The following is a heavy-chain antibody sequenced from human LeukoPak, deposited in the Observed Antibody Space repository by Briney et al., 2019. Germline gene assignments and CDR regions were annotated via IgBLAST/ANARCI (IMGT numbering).Heavy chain of an antibody. J-gene: IGHJ4*02. Sequence: KPSETLSLSCTVSGVSISSYYWSWIRQPPGKGLEWIGYIYYSGSTNYNPSLKSRVTISVDTSKNQFSLKLTSLTAADTAVYYCARLVGAHLDYWGRGTLVTVSS. V-gene: IGHV4-59*01. CDR2: IYYSGST. CDR3: ARLVGAHLDY. CDR1: GVSISSYY. D-gene: IGHD1-26*01.